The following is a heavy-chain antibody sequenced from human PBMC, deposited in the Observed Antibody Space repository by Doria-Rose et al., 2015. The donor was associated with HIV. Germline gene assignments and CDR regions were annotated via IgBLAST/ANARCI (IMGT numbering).Heavy chain of an antibody. CDR3: ARWAVVRGGRYFDY. V-gene: IGHV4-59*01. CDR1: GGSISSYF. J-gene: IGHJ4*02. CDR2: ISYSGST. D-gene: IGHD3-10*01. Sequence: LTCSVSGGSISSYFWNWIRQSPGKGLEWIGYISYSGSTNYNPSPKSRVTISPHTSKNQFSLKLSSVTAADTAVYYCARWAVVRGGRYFDYWGQGLLVIVSS.